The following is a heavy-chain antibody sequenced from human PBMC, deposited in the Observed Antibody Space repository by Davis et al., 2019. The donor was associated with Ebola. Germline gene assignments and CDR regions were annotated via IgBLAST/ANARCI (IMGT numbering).Heavy chain of an antibody. CDR3: AKDFVQYPSDDY. CDR1: GFTFSSYA. V-gene: IGHV3-23*01. CDR2: ITGSDGST. Sequence: GGSLRLSCAASGFTFSSYAMTWVRQAPGKGLEWVSGITGSDGSTYYADSVKGRFTISRDNSKNTLYLQMNSLRAEDTAVYYCAKDFVQYPSDDYWGQGTLVTVSS. J-gene: IGHJ4*02. D-gene: IGHD1-1*01.